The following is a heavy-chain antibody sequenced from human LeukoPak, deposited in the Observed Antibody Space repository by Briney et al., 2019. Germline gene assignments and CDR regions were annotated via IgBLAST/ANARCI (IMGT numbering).Heavy chain of an antibody. V-gene: IGHV3-74*01. CDR1: GFTFTYYW. Sequence: AGGSLRLSCAASGFTFTYYWMHWVRQAPGKGLVWVARINGDGSSTYYADSVKGRFTISRDNSKNELYLQMNSLRAEDTAVYYCAKGRNLYYYSSMDVWGQGTTVTVSS. CDR3: AKGRNLYYYSSMDV. J-gene: IGHJ6*02. CDR2: INGDGSST.